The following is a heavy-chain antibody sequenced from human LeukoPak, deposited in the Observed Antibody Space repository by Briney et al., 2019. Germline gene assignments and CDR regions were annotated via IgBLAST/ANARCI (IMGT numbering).Heavy chain of an antibody. CDR2: IISTGSYI. Sequence: GGSLRLSCAASGFTFSSYSINWVRQAPGKGLEWVSYIISTGSYISYADSVKGRFTIPRDNPKNSLYLQMNSLRAEDTAVYYCARGVGGYCSGGSCYGGWLDYWGQGTLVTVSS. D-gene: IGHD2-15*01. CDR3: ARGVGGYCSGGSCYGGWLDY. V-gene: IGHV3-21*01. J-gene: IGHJ4*02. CDR1: GFTFSSYS.